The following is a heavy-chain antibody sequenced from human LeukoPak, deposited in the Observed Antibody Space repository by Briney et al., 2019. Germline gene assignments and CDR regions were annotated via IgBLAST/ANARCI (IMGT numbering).Heavy chain of an antibody. J-gene: IGHJ6*04. D-gene: IGHD3-9*01. CDR2: INSYSGNT. V-gene: IGHV1-18*04. Sequence: ASVTVSCKASGYTFTNYGFNWVRQAPGQGLEWMGWINSYSGNTYYAQKLQGRVTMTTDTSTTTVYMELRSLESDGTAVYYCARAPLKYDISTGHPSGYYYYGLDVWGKGTTVTVSS. CDR3: ARAPLKYDISTGHPSGYYYYGLDV. CDR1: GYTFTNYG.